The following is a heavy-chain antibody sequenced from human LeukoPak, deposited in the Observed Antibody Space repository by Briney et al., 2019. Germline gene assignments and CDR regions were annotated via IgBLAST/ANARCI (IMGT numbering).Heavy chain of an antibody. Sequence: GGSLRLSCEASEFIFTSYSMSWVRQAPGKGLEWVANIKQGGSEKYYVDSVKGRFTISRDNAKNSLYLQMNSLRAEDTAVYYCARDRPHSSSWYYYYYMDVWGKGTTVTVSS. CDR3: ARDRPHSSSWYYYYYMDV. V-gene: IGHV3-7*01. J-gene: IGHJ6*03. CDR2: IKQGGSEK. D-gene: IGHD6-13*01. CDR1: EFIFTSYS.